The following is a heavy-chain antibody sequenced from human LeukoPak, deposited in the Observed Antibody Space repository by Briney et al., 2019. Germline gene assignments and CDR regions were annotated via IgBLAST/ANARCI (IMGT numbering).Heavy chain of an antibody. V-gene: IGHV3-7*01. J-gene: IGHJ4*02. CDR3: VREEGDLFPPLF. CDR1: GFIFRNFW. Sequence: GGSLRLSCAASGFIFRNFWMRWVRQAPGKGLEWVANIKRDGSEANYVDSLKGRFTISRDNAKNSLYLQINSLRVEDTAVYYCVREEGDLFPPLFWGQGTLVTVSS. CDR2: IKRDGSEA. D-gene: IGHD2-21*02.